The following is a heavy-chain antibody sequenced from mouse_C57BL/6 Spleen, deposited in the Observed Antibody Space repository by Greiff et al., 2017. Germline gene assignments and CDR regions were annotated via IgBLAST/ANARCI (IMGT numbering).Heavy chain of an antibody. V-gene: IGHV10-1*01. CDR2: IRSKSNNYAT. J-gene: IGHJ4*01. CDR1: GFSFNTYA. Sequence: EVQGVESGGGLVQPKGSLKLSCAASGFSFNTYAMNWVRQAPGKGLEWVARIRSKSNNYATYYADSVKDRFTISRDDSESMLYLQMNNLKTEDTAMYYCVRQFYAMDYWGQGTSVTVSS. CDR3: VRQFYAMDY.